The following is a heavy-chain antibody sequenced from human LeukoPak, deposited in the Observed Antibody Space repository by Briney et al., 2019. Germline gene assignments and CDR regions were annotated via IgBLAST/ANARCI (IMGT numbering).Heavy chain of an antibody. J-gene: IGHJ4*02. V-gene: IGHV3-74*01. CDR3: AKDMDVGGYASGSYFDY. CDR1: GFTFSSYW. CDR2: INSDGSST. Sequence: GGSLRLSCAASGFTFSSYWMHWVRQAPGKGLVRVSGINSDGSSTSYADSVKGRFTISRDNSKNTLYLQMNSLRAEDTAVYYCAKDMDVGGYASGSYFDYWGQGTLVTVSS. D-gene: IGHD3-10*01.